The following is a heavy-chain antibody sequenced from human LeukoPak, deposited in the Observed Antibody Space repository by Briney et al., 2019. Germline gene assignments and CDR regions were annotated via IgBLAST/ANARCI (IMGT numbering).Heavy chain of an antibody. CDR2: ISYDGSNK. D-gene: IGHD3-16*01. J-gene: IGHJ4*02. Sequence: GGSLRLSCAASGFTFSSYAMHWVRQAPGKGLEWVAVISYDGSNKYYADSVKGRFTISRDNSKNTLYLQMNSLRAEDTAVYYCARAPSGSWGEAYFDYWGQGTLVTVSS. V-gene: IGHV3-30-3*01. CDR3: ARAPSGSWGEAYFDY. CDR1: GFTFSSYA.